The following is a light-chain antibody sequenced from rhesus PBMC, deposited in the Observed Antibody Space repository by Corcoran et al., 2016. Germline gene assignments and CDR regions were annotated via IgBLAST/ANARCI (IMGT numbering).Light chain of an antibody. CDR1: QSVGST. V-gene: IGKV3-42*02. CDR2: YAS. CDR3: QKYNDWPLYS. Sequence: EIVMTQSPATLSLSPGERATLSCRASQSVGSTLAWYQQQPGQAPRLLIYYASSRATGIPDRFSGSASGTEFTLTISSLDPEDVGVYYCQKYNDWPLYSFGQGTKVEIK. J-gene: IGKJ2*01.